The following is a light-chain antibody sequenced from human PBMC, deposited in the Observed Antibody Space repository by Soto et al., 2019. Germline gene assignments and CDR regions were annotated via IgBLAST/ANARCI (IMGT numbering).Light chain of an antibody. J-gene: IGKJ2*01. Sequence: DIHVTQSPPSLSASVGDRVTITCRATPDTRNYLNWYQVKPGKAPKLLIYDGSNLEIGVPSRFVGSAPGPDLTFTIIVLQPEDVATYYCQQYESLPYTFGQGNK. CDR3: QQYESLPYT. CDR2: DGS. V-gene: IGKV1-33*01. CDR1: PDTRNY.